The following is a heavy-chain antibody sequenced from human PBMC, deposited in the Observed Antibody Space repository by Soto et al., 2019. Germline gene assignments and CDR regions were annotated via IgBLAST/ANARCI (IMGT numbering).Heavy chain of an antibody. CDR3: ARSPVIVATGGEDYYYGMDV. V-gene: IGHV1-69*01. Sequence: QVQLVQSGAEVKKPGSSVKVSCKASGGTFSSYAISWVRQAPGQGLEWMGGIIPIFGTANYAQKFQGRVKITADESTSPAYMELSSLRSEDTAVYYCARSPVIVATGGEDYYYGMDVWGQGTTVTVSS. D-gene: IGHD5-12*01. J-gene: IGHJ6*02. CDR1: GGTFSSYA. CDR2: IIPIFGTA.